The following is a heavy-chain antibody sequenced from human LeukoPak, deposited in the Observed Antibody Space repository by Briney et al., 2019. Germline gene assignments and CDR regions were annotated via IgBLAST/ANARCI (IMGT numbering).Heavy chain of an antibody. J-gene: IGHJ3*02. D-gene: IGHD6-13*01. CDR2: IYTSGST. CDR1: GGSISSGSYY. Sequence: PSQTLSLTCTVSGGSISSGSYYWSWIRQPAGKGLEWIGRIYTSGSTNYNPSLKSRVTISVDTSKNQFSLKLSSVTAADTAVYYCARGPYSSGRYPVGAFDIWGQGTMVTVSS. V-gene: IGHV4-61*02. CDR3: ARGPYSSGRYPVGAFDI.